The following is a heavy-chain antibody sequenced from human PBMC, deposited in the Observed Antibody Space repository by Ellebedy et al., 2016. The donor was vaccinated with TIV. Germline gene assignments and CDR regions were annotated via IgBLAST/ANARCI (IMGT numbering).Heavy chain of an antibody. D-gene: IGHD6-13*01. V-gene: IGHV3-9*01. Sequence: GGSLRLSXAASGFTFDDYAMHWVRQAPGKGLEWVSGISWNSGSIGYADSVKGRFTISRDNAKNSLYLQMNSLRAEDTALYYCAKDGPHSSSWYRGWFDPWGQGTLVTVSS. CDR3: AKDGPHSSSWYRGWFDP. CDR2: ISWNSGSI. J-gene: IGHJ5*02. CDR1: GFTFDDYA.